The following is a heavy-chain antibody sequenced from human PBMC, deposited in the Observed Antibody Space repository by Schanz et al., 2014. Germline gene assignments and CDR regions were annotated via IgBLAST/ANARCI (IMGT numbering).Heavy chain of an antibody. CDR3: ARPALWFGDNCFDP. J-gene: IGHJ5*02. V-gene: IGHV3-74*02. D-gene: IGHD3-10*01. Sequence: EVQLVESGGGLVQPGGSLRLSCAASGFTFSSYWMHWVRQVPGKGLVWVSRIKSDGSSTSYADSVKGRFTISRDNAKNTLYLQMNSLRAEDTAMYYCARPALWFGDNCFDPWGQGTLVTVSS. CDR1: GFTFSSYW. CDR2: IKSDGSST.